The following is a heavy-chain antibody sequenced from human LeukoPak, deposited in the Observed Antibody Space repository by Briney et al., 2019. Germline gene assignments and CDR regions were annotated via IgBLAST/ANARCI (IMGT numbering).Heavy chain of an antibody. V-gene: IGHV3-74*01. D-gene: IGHD2-2*01. J-gene: IGHJ6*02. Sequence: RXXXDGSSTSYADSVKGRFTISRDNAKSTLYLQMNSLRAEDTAVYYCARDGVPDGMDYYYGLDVWGQGTTVTVS. CDR3: ARDGVPDGMDYYYGLDV. CDR2: XXXDGSST.